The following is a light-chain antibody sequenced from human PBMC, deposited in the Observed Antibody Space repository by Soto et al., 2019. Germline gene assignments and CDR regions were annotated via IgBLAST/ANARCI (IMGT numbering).Light chain of an antibody. Sequence: DIQMTQSPSSVSASVGDRVTITCRASQDISDWLAWYQQQPGKAPKLLIYAASSLQSGVPSRFSGSGSGTDFTLTINSLQPEDFATDYCQQVYSFPITFGQGTRLEIK. J-gene: IGKJ5*01. CDR1: QDISDW. V-gene: IGKV1-12*01. CDR3: QQVYSFPIT. CDR2: AAS.